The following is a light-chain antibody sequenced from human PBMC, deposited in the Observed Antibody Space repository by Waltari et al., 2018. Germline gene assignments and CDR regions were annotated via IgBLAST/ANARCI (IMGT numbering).Light chain of an antibody. J-gene: IGLJ3*02. CDR2: DVT. V-gene: IGLV2-14*01. CDR1: SSDVGGYNS. Sequence: QSALTPPASVSGSPGQSITISCTGTSSDVGGYNSVSWYQQHPGTSPKLMIYDVTKRPSGVSARFSGSKSGNTASLTISGLQAEDEADYYCNSYTSSSTLWVFGGGTKLTVL. CDR3: NSYTSSSTLWV.